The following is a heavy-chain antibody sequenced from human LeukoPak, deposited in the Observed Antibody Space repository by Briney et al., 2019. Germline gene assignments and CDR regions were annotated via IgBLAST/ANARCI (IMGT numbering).Heavy chain of an antibody. J-gene: IGHJ4*02. D-gene: IGHD4-17*01. CDR1: GYTLTELS. CDR2: FDPEDGET. Sequence: ASVKVSCKVSGYTLTELSMHWVRQAPGKGLEWMGGFDPEDGETIYAQKFQGRVTMTEDTSTDTAYMELSSLRSEDTAVYYCATATGYGDYDILGYWGQGTLVTVSS. V-gene: IGHV1-24*01. CDR3: ATATGYGDYDILGY.